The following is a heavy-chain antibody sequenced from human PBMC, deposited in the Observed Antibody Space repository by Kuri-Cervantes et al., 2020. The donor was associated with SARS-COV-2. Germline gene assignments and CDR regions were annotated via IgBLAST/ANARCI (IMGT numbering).Heavy chain of an antibody. CDR3: AHLEGYYDSSGYYDY. CDR1: GGSISSYY. J-gene: IGHJ4*02. CDR2: IYYSGST. Sequence: ESLKISCTVSGGSISSYYWSWIRQPPGEGLEWIGYIYYSGSTNYNPSLKSRVTISVDTSKNQFSLKLSSVTAADTAVYYCAHLEGYYDSSGYYDYWGQGTLVTVSS. V-gene: IGHV4-59*01. D-gene: IGHD3-22*01.